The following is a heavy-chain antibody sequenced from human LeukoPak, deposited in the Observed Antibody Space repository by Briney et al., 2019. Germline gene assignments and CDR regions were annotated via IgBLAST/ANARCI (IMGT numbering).Heavy chain of an antibody. CDR1: GGSFSGYY. CDR2: INHSGST. V-gene: IGHV4-34*01. D-gene: IGHD3-10*01. J-gene: IGHJ4*02. Sequence: PSETLSLTCAVYGGSFSGYYWSWIRQPPGKGLEWIGEINHSGSTNYNPSLKSRVTISVDTSKNQFSLRLSSVTAADTAVYYCARAMAPEQHVPDYPYFDYWGQGTLVTVPS. CDR3: ARAMAPEQHVPDYPYFDY.